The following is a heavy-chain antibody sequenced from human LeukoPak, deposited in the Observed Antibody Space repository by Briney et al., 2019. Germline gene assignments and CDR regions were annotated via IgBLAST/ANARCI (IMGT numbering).Heavy chain of an antibody. CDR2: IYYSGST. V-gene: IGHV4-39*07. CDR1: GGSISSSSYY. CDR3: ARDPDFDY. Sequence: SETLSLTCTVSGGSISSSSYYWGWIRQPPGKGLEWIGSIYYSGSTYYNSSLKSRVTISVDTSKNQFSLKLSSVTAADTAVYYCARDPDFDYWGQGTLVTVSS. J-gene: IGHJ4*02.